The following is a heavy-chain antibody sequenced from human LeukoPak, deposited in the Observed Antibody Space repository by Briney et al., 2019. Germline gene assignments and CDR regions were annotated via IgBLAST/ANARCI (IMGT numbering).Heavy chain of an antibody. J-gene: IGHJ6*04. D-gene: IGHD3-10*02. CDR3: AELGITMIGGV. V-gene: IGHV3-23*01. CDR2: ISGSGGST. Sequence: GGSLRLSCAASGFTFSSYGMSWVRQAPGKGLEWASAISGSGGSTYYADSVKGRFTISRDNAKNSLYLQMNSLGAEDTAVYYCAELGITMIGGVWGKGTTVTISS. CDR1: GFTFSSYG.